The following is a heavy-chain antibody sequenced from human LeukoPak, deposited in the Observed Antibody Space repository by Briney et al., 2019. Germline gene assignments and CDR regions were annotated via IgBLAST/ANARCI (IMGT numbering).Heavy chain of an antibody. Sequence: PSETLSLTCTVSGYSISDGYYWGWIRQPPGKGLEWIGSIYHTGSTYKKPSLESRVTISIDKSKNQFSLKLSSVTAADTAVYYCAKDGMYSSSSSYYFDYWGQGTLVTVSS. V-gene: IGHV4-38-2*02. CDR3: AKDGMYSSSSSYYFDY. CDR1: GYSISDGYY. J-gene: IGHJ4*02. D-gene: IGHD6-6*01. CDR2: IYHTGST.